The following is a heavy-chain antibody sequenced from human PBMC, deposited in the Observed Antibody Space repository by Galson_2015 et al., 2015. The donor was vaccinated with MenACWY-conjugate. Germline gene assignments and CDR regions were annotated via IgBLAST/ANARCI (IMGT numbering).Heavy chain of an antibody. J-gene: IGHJ5*02. CDR1: GGSISSSSYY. CDR3: ARDDGSYST. D-gene: IGHD1-26*01. Sequence: TLSLTCTVSGGSISSSSYYWGWIRQPPGKGLEWIGSIYYSGSTYYNPSLRGRVTISVDTYKNQFSLKLSSVTAADTAVYYCARDDGSYSTWGQGTLVTVSS. CDR2: IYYSGST. V-gene: IGHV4-39*07.